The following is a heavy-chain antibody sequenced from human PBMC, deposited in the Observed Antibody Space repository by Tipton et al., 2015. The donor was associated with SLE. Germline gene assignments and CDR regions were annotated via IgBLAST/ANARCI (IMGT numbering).Heavy chain of an antibody. J-gene: IGHJ3*02. CDR3: ARDLNYGYGAFDI. CDR2: IYTSGST. V-gene: IGHV4-4*07. CDR1: GGSISSYY. Sequence: LRLSCTVSGGSISSYYWSWIRQPAGKGLEWIGHIYTSGSTNYNPSLKSRVTISVDTSKNQFSLKLSSVTAADTAVYYCARDLNYGYGAFDIWGQGTMVTVSS. D-gene: IGHD5-18*01.